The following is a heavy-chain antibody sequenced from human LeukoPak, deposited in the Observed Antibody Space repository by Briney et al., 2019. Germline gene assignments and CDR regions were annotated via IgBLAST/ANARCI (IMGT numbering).Heavy chain of an antibody. CDR2: INSDGSST. CDR1: GFTFSSYW. V-gene: IGHV3-74*01. J-gene: IGHJ3*02. CDR3: AVYDFWSGYYRDDAFDI. D-gene: IGHD3-3*01. Sequence: GGSLRLSCAASGFTFSSYWVHWVRQAPGKGLVWVSRINSDGSSTSYADSVKGRFTISRDNAKNTLYLQMNSLRAEDTAVYYCAVYDFWSGYYRDDAFDIWGQGTMVTVSS.